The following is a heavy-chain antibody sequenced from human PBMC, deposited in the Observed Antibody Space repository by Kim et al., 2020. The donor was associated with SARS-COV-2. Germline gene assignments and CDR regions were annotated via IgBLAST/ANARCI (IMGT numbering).Heavy chain of an antibody. CDR1: GFTFSAYW. CDR2: MNSAGSST. V-gene: IGHV3-74*01. D-gene: IGHD3-16*01. CDR3: AKGGLPGALDY. J-gene: IGHJ4*02. Sequence: GGSLRLSCAASGFTFSAYWMHWVRQAPGKGLVWVSQMNSAGSSTGYADSVKGRFTISRDNAKNTLYLQMNSLSAEDTAMYYCAKGGLPGALDYWGQGTLV.